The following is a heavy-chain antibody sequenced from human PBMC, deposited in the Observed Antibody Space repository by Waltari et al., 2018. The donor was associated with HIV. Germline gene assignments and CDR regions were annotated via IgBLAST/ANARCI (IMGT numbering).Heavy chain of an antibody. CDR3: ARDSPAFSRGTEELDY. CDR1: GFPFSRYA. Sequence: QVQLVESGGGVVQPGKSLRLSCAASGFPFSRYAMTWVRQAPGKGLEWVAVIWHDANNQYYADSVQGRFTISRDNSKNTLYLQMNSLRAEDTALYYCARDSPAFSRGTEELDYWGQGTLVTVSS. CDR2: IWHDANNQ. D-gene: IGHD2-2*01. V-gene: IGHV3-33*01. J-gene: IGHJ4*02.